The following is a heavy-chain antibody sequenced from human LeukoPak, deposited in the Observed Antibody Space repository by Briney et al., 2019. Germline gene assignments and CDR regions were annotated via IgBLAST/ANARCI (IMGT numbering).Heavy chain of an antibody. D-gene: IGHD3-22*01. CDR2: IIPIFGTA. Sequence: ASVKVSCKASGGTFSSYAISWVRQAPGQGLEWMGGIIPIFGTANYAQKFQGRVTMTRDTSISTAYMELSRLRSDDTAVYYCARDLPPGGYYDSSGYINWFDPWGQGTLVTISS. CDR3: ARDLPPGGYYDSSGYINWFDP. V-gene: IGHV1-69*05. CDR1: GGTFSSYA. J-gene: IGHJ5*02.